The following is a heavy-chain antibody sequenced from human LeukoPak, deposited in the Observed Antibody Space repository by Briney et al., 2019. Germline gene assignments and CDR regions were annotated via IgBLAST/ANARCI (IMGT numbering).Heavy chain of an antibody. D-gene: IGHD3-22*01. CDR2: IYYSGST. V-gene: IGHV4-31*03. J-gene: IGHJ6*02. CDR1: GGSISSGGYY. CDR3: AREYYYDSSGYYPYYGMDV. Sequence: PSQTLSLTCTVSGGSISSGGYYWSWIRQHPGKGLEWIGYIYYSGSTYYNPSLKSRVTISVDTSKNQFSLKLSSVTAADTAVYYCAREYYYDSSGYYPYYGMDVWGQGTTVTVSS.